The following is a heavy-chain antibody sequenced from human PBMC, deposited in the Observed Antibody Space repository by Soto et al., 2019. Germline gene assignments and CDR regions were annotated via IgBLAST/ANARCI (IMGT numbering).Heavy chain of an antibody. CDR1: GYTFTSYG. J-gene: IGHJ3*02. CDR2: ISAYNGNT. V-gene: IGHV1-18*01. CDR3: ARGEYYDSSGPDAFDI. D-gene: IGHD3-22*01. Sequence: ASVKVSCKASGYTFTSYGISWVRQAPGQGLEWMGRISAYNGNTNYAQKLQGRVTMTRDTSTSTLYMELRSLRSEDTAVYFCARGEYYDSSGPDAFDIWGQGTLVTVSS.